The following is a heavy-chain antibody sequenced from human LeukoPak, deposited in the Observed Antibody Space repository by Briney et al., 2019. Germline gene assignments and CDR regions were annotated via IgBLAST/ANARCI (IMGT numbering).Heavy chain of an antibody. V-gene: IGHV3-23*01. CDR1: GFTFQNFD. J-gene: IGHJ4*02. Sequence: PGGSLRLSCAASGFTFQNFDTSWVRQAPGKGLEWVSSISRSGAYAHYADSVKGRFTISRDNSNSTLFLQMNSLRGDDTAVYYCVRGASHLAYWGQGTLVTASS. CDR3: VRGASHLAY. CDR2: ISRSGAYA. D-gene: IGHD4/OR15-4a*01.